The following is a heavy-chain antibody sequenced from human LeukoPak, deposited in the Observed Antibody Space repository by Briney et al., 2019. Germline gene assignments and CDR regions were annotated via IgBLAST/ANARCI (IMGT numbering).Heavy chain of an antibody. Sequence: GGSLRLSCAASGFTFSSYGMHWVRQAPGKGLEWVAFTRYDGSNKYYADSVKGRFTISRDNSKNTLYLQMNSLRAEDTAVYYCAKEGVYSSSWPPEYMDVWGKGTTVTVSS. CDR2: TRYDGSNK. CDR3: AKEGVYSSSWPPEYMDV. CDR1: GFTFSSYG. J-gene: IGHJ6*03. D-gene: IGHD6-13*01. V-gene: IGHV3-30*02.